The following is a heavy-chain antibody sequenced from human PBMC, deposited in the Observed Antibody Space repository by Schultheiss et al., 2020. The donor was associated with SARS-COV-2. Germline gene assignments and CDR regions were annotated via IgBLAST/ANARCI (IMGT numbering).Heavy chain of an antibody. CDR2: IYPGDSDT. J-gene: IGHJ6*02. CDR1: GYSFTNYW. CDR3: ARDGSSWELPVYYGMDV. D-gene: IGHD1-26*01. Sequence: GESLKISCKGSGYSFTNYWIGWVRQMPGKGLEWMGIIYPGDSDTRYSPSFQGQVTISADKSISTAYLQWSSLKASDTAMYYCARDGSSWELPVYYGMDVWGQGTTVTVSS. V-gene: IGHV5-51*01.